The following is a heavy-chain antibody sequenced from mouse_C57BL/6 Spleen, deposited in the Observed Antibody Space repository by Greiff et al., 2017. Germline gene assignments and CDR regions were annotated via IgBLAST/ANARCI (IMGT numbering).Heavy chain of an antibody. Sequence: VQLQQSGTVLARPGASVKMSCKTSGYTFTSYWMHWVKQRPGQGLEWIGAIYPGNSDTSYNQKFKGKAKLTAVTSASTAYMELSSLTNEDSAVYYCTRPCGSSLYAMDYWGQGTSVTVSS. CDR1: GYTFTSYW. D-gene: IGHD1-1*01. J-gene: IGHJ4*01. CDR2: IYPGNSDT. V-gene: IGHV1-5*01. CDR3: TRPCGSSLYAMDY.